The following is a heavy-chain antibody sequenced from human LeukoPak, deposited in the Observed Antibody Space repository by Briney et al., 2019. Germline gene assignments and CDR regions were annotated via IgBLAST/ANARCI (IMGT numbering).Heavy chain of an antibody. D-gene: IGHD1-26*01. CDR1: GYSISSGYY. Sequence: SETLSLTCTVSGYSISSGYYWGWIRQPPGQGLEWIGSIYHSGSTYYNPSLKSRVTISVDTSKNQFFLKLSSVTAADTAVYYCARYSGSYFGYWGQGTLVTVSS. J-gene: IGHJ4*02. CDR2: IYHSGST. V-gene: IGHV4-38-2*02. CDR3: ARYSGSYFGY.